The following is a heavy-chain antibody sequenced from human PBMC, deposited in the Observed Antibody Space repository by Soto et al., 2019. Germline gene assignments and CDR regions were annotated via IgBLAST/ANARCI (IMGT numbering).Heavy chain of an antibody. Sequence: PSETLSLTCTVSGVSISDSYWAWIRQPAGKGLEWIGRVFTSGSTTYNPSLKSRVTMSVDASKRQFFLRLNSLTAADTAVYYCAREPDGGYLDYWGQGALVTVS. J-gene: IGHJ4*02. CDR3: AREPDGGYLDY. CDR2: VFTSGST. CDR1: GVSISDSY. V-gene: IGHV4-4*07. D-gene: IGHD2-2*01.